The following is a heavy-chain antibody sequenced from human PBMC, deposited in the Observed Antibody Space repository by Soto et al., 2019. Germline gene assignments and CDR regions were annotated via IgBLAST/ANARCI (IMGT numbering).Heavy chain of an antibody. Sequence: PGWSLRLSCAASGFTFSTYAMTWVRQAPGRGLEWVSTILHDETPFYTDSVKGRFTISRDNVRGTLYLQMNGLRVEDAALYFCAKDLFPTSGQRFFFESWGQGSLVTVSS. D-gene: IGHD2-21*01. J-gene: IGHJ4*02. CDR3: AKDLFPTSGQRFFFES. CDR1: GFTFSTYA. CDR2: ILHDETP. V-gene: IGHV3-23*01.